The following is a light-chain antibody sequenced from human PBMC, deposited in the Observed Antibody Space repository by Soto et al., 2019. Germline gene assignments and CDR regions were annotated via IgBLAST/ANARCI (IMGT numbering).Light chain of an antibody. V-gene: IGKV1-12*01. CDR1: QSISSW. CDR2: AAS. CDR3: QQGDSFPIT. Sequence: DIQMTQSPSSVSASVGDRVTITCRASQSISSWLDWYLQKPGTVPKLLIYAASSLQSGVPTRFSGSGASTEFTLTITSLQPEDFGTYYCQQGDSFPITFGQGTRLEIK. J-gene: IGKJ5*01.